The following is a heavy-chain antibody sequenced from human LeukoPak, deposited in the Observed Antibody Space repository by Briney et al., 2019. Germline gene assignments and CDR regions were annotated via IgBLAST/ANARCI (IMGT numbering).Heavy chain of an antibody. V-gene: IGHV4-59*01. CDR1: GGSISSYY. D-gene: IGHD6-19*01. Sequence: SETLSLTCTVSGGSISSYYCSWIRQPPGKGLEWIGYIYYSGSTNYNPSLKSRVTISVDTSKNQFSLKLSSVTAADTAVYYCARGWLDTYYFDYWGQGTLVTVSS. J-gene: IGHJ4*02. CDR2: IYYSGST. CDR3: ARGWLDTYYFDY.